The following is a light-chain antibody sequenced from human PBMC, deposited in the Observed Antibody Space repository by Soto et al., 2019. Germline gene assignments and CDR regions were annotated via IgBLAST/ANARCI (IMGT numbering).Light chain of an antibody. CDR2: EVS. J-gene: IGLJ2*01. CDR1: SSDVGGYNY. Sequence: QPASVSGSPGQSITISCTGTSSDVGGYNYVSWYQQHPGKAPKLMIYEVSNRPSGVSNRFSGSKSGNTASLTISGLQAEDEADYYCSSYTTSDTWIFGGGTKVTVL. V-gene: IGLV2-14*01. CDR3: SSYTTSDTWI.